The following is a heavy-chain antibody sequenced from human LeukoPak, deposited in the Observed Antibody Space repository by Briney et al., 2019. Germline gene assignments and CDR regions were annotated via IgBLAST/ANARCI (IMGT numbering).Heavy chain of an antibody. V-gene: IGHV4-34*01. J-gene: IGHJ4*02. CDR3: ARDSIAGGGTSFDY. D-gene: IGHD1-26*01. Sequence: SETLSLTCAVYGGSFSGYYWSWIRQPPGKGLEWIGEINHSGSTNYNPSLKSRVTMSVDTSKNQFSLKLSSVTAADTAVYYCARDSIAGGGTSFDYWGQGTLVTVSS. CDR1: GGSFSGYY. CDR2: INHSGST.